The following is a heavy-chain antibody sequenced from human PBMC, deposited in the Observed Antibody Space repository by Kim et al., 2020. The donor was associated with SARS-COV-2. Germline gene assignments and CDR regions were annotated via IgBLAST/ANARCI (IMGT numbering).Heavy chain of an antibody. CDR2: IYYSGST. D-gene: IGHD5-12*01. CDR1: GGSISSSSYY. V-gene: IGHV4-39*01. CDR3: ARPRKEMATTFFDY. Sequence: SETLSHTCTVSGGSISSSSYYWGWIRQPPGKGLEWIGSIYYSGSTYYNPSLKSRVTISVDTSKNQFSLKLSSVTAADTAVYYCARPRKEMATTFFDYWG. J-gene: IGHJ4*01.